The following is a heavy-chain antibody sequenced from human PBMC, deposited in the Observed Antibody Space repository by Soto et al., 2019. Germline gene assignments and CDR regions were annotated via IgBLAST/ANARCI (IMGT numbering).Heavy chain of an antibody. Sequence: EVQLLESGGGLVQPGGSLRLSCAASGFTFNTYVMNWVRQAPGKGLEWVSTISYSADKTHYADSVKGRFTISRDNSMDTLFLQMTSLRADDAAVYYCARRARTATTNWGAFDVWGQGTMVTVSS. J-gene: IGHJ3*01. CDR2: ISYSADKT. V-gene: IGHV3-23*01. CDR1: GFTFNTYV. D-gene: IGHD1-7*01. CDR3: ARRARTATTNWGAFDV.